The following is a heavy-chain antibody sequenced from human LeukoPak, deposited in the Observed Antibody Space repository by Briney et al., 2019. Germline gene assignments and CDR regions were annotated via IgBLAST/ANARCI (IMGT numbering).Heavy chain of an antibody. CDR2: INPSGGST. CDR1: GYTFTSYY. D-gene: IGHD4-17*01. Sequence: ASVKVSCKASGYTFTSYYMHCVRQAPGQGLEWMGIINPSGGSTTYAQKFQGRVTMTRDTSTSTVYMELGSLRSEDTAVYYCARDSEGYGDYGDAFDIWGQRTMVTVSS. J-gene: IGHJ3*02. CDR3: ARDSEGYGDYGDAFDI. V-gene: IGHV1-46*01.